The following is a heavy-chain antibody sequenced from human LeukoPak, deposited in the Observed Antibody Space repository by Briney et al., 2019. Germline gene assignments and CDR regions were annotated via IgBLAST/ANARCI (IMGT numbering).Heavy chain of an antibody. J-gene: IGHJ3*02. D-gene: IGHD2-2*01. CDR1: GYTFTGYY. V-gene: IGHV1-2*02. CDR2: INPNSGGT. Sequence: APVKVSCKASGYTFTGYYMHWVRQAPGQGLEWMGWINPNSGGTNYAQKSQGRVTMTRDTSISTAYMELSRLRSDDTAAYYCARRAHSSTDAFDIWGQGTMVTVSS. CDR3: ARRAHSSTDAFDI.